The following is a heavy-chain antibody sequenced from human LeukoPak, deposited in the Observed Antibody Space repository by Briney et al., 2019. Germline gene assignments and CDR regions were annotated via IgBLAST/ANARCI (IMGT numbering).Heavy chain of an antibody. CDR2: ISGSGGAT. Sequence: PGGSLRLSCAASGLSFSTYAMNWVRQSPGKGLEWLSVISGSGGATYYADSVKGRFTISRDNSKNTLYLQMNSLTAEDTAIYYCAKDSCASTSCYWDYWGQGTLVTVSS. D-gene: IGHD2-2*01. CDR3: AKDSCASTSCYWDY. CDR1: GLSFSTYA. V-gene: IGHV3-23*01. J-gene: IGHJ4*02.